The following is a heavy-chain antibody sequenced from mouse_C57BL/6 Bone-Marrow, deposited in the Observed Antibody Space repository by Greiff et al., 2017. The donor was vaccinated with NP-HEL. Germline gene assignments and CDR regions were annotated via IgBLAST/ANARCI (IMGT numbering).Heavy chain of an antibody. D-gene: IGHD1-1*01. V-gene: IGHV5-17*01. CDR1: GFTFSDYG. J-gene: IGHJ4*01. CDR2: ISSGSSTI. CDR3: ARPVTTVVDAMDY. Sequence: DVMLVESRGGLVKPGGSLKLSCAASGFTFSDYGMHWVRQAPEKGLEWVAYISSGSSTIYYADTVKGRFTISRDNAKNTLFLQMTSLRSEDTAMYYCARPVTTVVDAMDYWGQGTSVTVSS.